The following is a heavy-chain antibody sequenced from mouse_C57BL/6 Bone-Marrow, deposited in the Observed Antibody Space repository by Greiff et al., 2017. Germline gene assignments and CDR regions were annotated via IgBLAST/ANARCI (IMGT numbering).Heavy chain of an antibody. CDR1: GYTFTKYT. D-gene: IGHD2-3*01. CDR2: FYPGSGSI. J-gene: IGHJ4*01. Sequence: QVQLQQSGAELVKPGASVKLSCKASGYTFTKYTIHWVKQRSGQGLEWIGWFYPGSGSIKYNEKFKDKATLTADKSSSTVYMELSRLTSADSAVYFCARHEEGGGYYVYAMDYWGQGTSVTVSS. V-gene: IGHV1-62-2*01. CDR3: ARHEEGGGYYVYAMDY.